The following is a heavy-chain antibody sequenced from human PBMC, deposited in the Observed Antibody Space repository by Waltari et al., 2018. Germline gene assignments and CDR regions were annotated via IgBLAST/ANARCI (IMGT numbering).Heavy chain of an antibody. Sequence: QVQLVQSGAEVKKPGSSVKVSCKASGGTFSSYAISWVRQAPGQGLEWMGGIIPIFGTANSAQKVQGRVTITTDESTSTAYMELSSLRSEDTAVYYCARGYIAAAGREGFDYWGQGTLVTVSS. CDR3: ARGYIAAAGREGFDY. CDR2: IIPIFGTA. D-gene: IGHD6-13*01. J-gene: IGHJ4*02. V-gene: IGHV1-69*05. CDR1: GGTFSSYA.